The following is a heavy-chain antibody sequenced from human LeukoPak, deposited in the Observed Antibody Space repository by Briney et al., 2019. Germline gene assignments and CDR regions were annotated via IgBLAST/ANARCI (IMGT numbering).Heavy chain of an antibody. CDR1: GYAFTGYY. CDR3: ARGTPGYYYGMDV. V-gene: IGHV1-2*02. J-gene: IGHJ6*02. D-gene: IGHD2-2*01. CDR2: INPNSGGT. Sequence: GASVKVSCKASGYAFTGYYMHWVRQAPGQGLEWMGWINPNSGGTNYAQKFQGRVTMTRDTSISTAYMELSRLRSGDTTLYYCARGTPGYYYGMDVWGQGTTVTVSS.